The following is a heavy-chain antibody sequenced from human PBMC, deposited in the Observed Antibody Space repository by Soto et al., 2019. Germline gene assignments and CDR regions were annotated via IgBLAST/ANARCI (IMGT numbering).Heavy chain of an antibody. Sequence: EVQLVESGGGLVQPGGSLRISCAASEFTVGSSYMSWVRQAPGKGLEWVSVIYSGDSTYYADSVKGRFTISRDNSKNTLYLQMNSLRAEDTAVYHCARSPARRNYADWFDPWGQGTLVTVSS. CDR2: IYSGDST. D-gene: IGHD1-7*01. CDR3: ARSPARRNYADWFDP. J-gene: IGHJ5*02. V-gene: IGHV3-66*01. CDR1: EFTVGSSY.